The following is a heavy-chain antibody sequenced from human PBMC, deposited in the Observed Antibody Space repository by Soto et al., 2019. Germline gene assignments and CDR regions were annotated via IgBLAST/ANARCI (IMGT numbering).Heavy chain of an antibody. J-gene: IGHJ4*02. D-gene: IGHD5-12*01. CDR1: GFTFSSYG. V-gene: IGHV3-30*18. CDR3: VKDQYSGYDLGRHFDY. Sequence: QVQLVESGGGVVQPGRSLRLSCAASGFTFSSYGMHWVRQAPGKGLEWVAVISYDGSNKYYADSVKGRFTISRDNSKNTLYLQMNSLRAEDTAVYYCVKDQYSGYDLGRHFDYWGQGTLVTVSS. CDR2: ISYDGSNK.